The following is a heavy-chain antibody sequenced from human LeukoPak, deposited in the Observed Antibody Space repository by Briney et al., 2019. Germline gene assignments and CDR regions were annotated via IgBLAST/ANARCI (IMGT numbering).Heavy chain of an antibody. CDR2: ISWNSGSI. CDR1: GFTFDDYA. D-gene: IGHD2-21*01. V-gene: IGHV3-9*01. J-gene: IGHJ6*03. CDR3: AKDKFGDSYYYMDV. Sequence: PGRSLRLSCAASGFTFDDYAMHWVRQAPGKGLEWVSGISWNSGSIGYADSVKGRFTISRDNAKTSLYLQMNSLRAEDTALYYCAKDKFGDSYYYMDVWGKGTTVTISS.